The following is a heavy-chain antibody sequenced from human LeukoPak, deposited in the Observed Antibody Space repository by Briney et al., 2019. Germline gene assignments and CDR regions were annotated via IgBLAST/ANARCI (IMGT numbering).Heavy chain of an antibody. CDR1: GFTFSSYW. J-gene: IGHJ4*02. CDR2: IKQDGSEK. Sequence: GGSLRLSCAASGFTFSSYWMSWVRQAPGEGLEWVANIKQDGSEKYYVDSVKGRFTISRDNAKNSLYLQMNSLRAEDTAVYYCARVDFDWSLYYFDYWGQGTLVTVSS. D-gene: IGHD3-9*01. V-gene: IGHV3-7*03. CDR3: ARVDFDWSLYYFDY.